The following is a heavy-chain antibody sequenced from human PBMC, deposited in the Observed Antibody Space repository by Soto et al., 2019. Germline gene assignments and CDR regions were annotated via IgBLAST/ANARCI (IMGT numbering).Heavy chain of an antibody. J-gene: IGHJ4*02. CDR2: MNPNSGNT. CDR3: ARTICGDNVDC. CDR1: GYTFTSYD. D-gene: IGHD4-17*01. Sequence: QVQLVQSGAEVKKPGASVKVSCKASGYTFTSYDINWVRQATGQGLEWMGWMNPNSGNTGYAQKFQGRVTRTRNTPINTAYMDLRRLRSENTAVYYCARTICGDNVDCWRQGALVTVCS. V-gene: IGHV1-8*01.